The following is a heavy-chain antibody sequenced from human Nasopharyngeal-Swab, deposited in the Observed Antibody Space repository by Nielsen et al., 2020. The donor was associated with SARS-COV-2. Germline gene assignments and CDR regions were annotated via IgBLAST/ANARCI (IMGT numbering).Heavy chain of an antibody. D-gene: IGHD1-26*01. CDR2: INWNSGSI. J-gene: IGHJ4*02. CDR1: GFTFDDYA. Sequence: SLKISCAASGFTFDDYAMHWVRQAPGKGLEWVSGINWNSGSIGYADSVKGRFTISRDNAKNSLYLQMNSLRPEDTALYYRAKDPARIVGAPTAAFDFWGQGTLVTVSS. V-gene: IGHV3-9*01. CDR3: AKDPARIVGAPTAAFDF.